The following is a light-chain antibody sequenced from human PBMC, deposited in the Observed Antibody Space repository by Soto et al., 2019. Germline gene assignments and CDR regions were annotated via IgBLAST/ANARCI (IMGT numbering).Light chain of an antibody. J-gene: IGKJ1*01. CDR2: GAS. CDR1: QSVSSSL. CDR3: QHYTSSPPWT. V-gene: IGKV3-20*01. Sequence: EIVLTQSPGTLSLSPGERATLSCRASQSVSSSLLAWYQQKLGQAPRLLIYGASSRATGIPDRFSGSGSVTDFTITISRLEPEDFAVYYCQHYTSSPPWTFGQGTKVEV.